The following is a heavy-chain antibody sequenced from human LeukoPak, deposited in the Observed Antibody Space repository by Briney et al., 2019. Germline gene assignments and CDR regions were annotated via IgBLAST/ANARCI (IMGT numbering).Heavy chain of an antibody. CDR3: ARLLGNDY. D-gene: IGHD3-3*02. V-gene: IGHV1-69*05. Sequence: ASVKVSCKASGCTFSSYAISWVRQAPGQGLEWMGGIIPIFGTANYAQKFQGRVTMTRDTSTSTVYMELSSLRSEDTAVYYCARLLGNDYWGQGTLVTVSS. CDR2: IIPIFGTA. J-gene: IGHJ4*02. CDR1: GCTFSSYA.